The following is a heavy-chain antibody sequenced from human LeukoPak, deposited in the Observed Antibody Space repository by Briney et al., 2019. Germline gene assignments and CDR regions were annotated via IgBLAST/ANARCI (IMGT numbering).Heavy chain of an antibody. CDR1: GYTFTSYD. CDR2: MYPNSGNT. Sequence: GASVKVSCKASGYTFTSYDINWVRQATGQGLEWMGWMYPNSGNTGYAQKFQGRVTMTRNTSISTAYMELSSLRSEDTAVYYCARGLGGYCSSTSCYNWFDPWGQGTLVTVSS. CDR3: ARGLGGYCSSTSCYNWFDP. J-gene: IGHJ5*02. V-gene: IGHV1-8*01. D-gene: IGHD2-2*01.